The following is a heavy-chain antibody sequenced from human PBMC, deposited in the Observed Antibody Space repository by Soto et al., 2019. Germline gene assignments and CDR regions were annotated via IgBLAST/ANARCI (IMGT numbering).Heavy chain of an antibody. CDR1: GYIFTGDF. J-gene: IGHJ6*02. D-gene: IGHD1-26*01. Sequence: ASVKVSCKASGYIFTGDFIQWLRQAPGQGLEWMGWINPNTSATNYAQKFQGRVTMTRDTSLGTAYMKLTSLRPDDTALYYCARLTWGRYHYYGMDVWGQGTTVTVSS. CDR2: INPNTSAT. V-gene: IGHV1-2*02. CDR3: ARLTWGRYHYYGMDV.